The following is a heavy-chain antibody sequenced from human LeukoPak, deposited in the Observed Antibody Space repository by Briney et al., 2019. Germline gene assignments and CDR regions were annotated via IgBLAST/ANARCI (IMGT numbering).Heavy chain of an antibody. V-gene: IGHV3-23*01. D-gene: IGHD6-6*01. Sequence: GGSLRLSCAASGFTFSSYAMSWVRQAPGKGLEWVSAISGSGGSTYCADSVKGRFTISRDNYKNTLYLQMNSLRAEDTAVYYCAKDLFEYSSSSAFDYWGQGTLVTVSS. CDR3: AKDLFEYSSSSAFDY. J-gene: IGHJ4*02. CDR1: GFTFSSYA. CDR2: ISGSGGST.